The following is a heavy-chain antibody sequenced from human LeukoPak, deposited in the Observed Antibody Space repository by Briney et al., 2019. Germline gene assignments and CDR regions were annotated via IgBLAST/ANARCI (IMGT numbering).Heavy chain of an antibody. J-gene: IGHJ5*01. CDR3: ARDFWQQGDDS. CDR1: GFIFPDFF. V-gene: IGHV3-11*01. Sequence: KPGGSLRLSCAASGFIFPDFFITWIRQAPGKGLEWVSYISGSGSSIYYADSVRGRFTISRDNAKNSLYLQMNSLRAEDTAVYYCARDFWQQGDDSWGQGTLVTVSS. D-gene: IGHD3-3*01. CDR2: ISGSGSSI.